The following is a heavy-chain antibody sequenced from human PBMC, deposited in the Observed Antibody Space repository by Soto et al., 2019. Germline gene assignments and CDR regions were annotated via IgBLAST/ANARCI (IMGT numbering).Heavy chain of an antibody. CDR3: AKGSRYCSGGSCETTYDY. CDR1: GFTFSSYG. CDR2: ISYDGSNK. Sequence: GGSLRLSCAASGFTFSSYGMHWVRQAPGKGLEWVAVISYDGSNKYYADSVKGRFTISRDNSKNTLYLQMNSLRAEDTAVYYCAKGSRYCSGGSCETTYDYWGQGTLVTVSS. J-gene: IGHJ4*02. D-gene: IGHD2-15*01. V-gene: IGHV3-30*18.